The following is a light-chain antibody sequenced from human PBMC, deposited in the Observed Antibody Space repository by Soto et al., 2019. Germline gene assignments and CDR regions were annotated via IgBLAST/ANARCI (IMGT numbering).Light chain of an antibody. CDR2: EVS. J-gene: IGKJ1*01. Sequence: DVVMTQSPLSLPVTLGQPASISCRSSQSLIHSDGSTYLNWFQQRPGQSPRRLIYEVSDRDSGVPDRFSGSGSGTDFTLKISRVEAEDVGVYYCKQGTHWPWTFGQGTEVEIK. CDR3: KQGTHWPWT. CDR1: QSLIHSDGSTY. V-gene: IGKV2-30*02.